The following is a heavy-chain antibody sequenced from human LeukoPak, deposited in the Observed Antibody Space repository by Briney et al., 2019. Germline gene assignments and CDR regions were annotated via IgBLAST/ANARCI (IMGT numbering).Heavy chain of an antibody. Sequence: SETLSLTCAVSGYSISSGYYWGWVRQPPGKGLEWIGNIYHSGSTYYNPSLKSRVTISADTSKNQFSLKRNSVTAADTAVYYCARRIGSIGSYYFDYWGQGTLVTVSS. CDR2: IYHSGST. D-gene: IGHD6-13*01. CDR1: GYSISSGYY. CDR3: ARRIGSIGSYYFDY. J-gene: IGHJ4*02. V-gene: IGHV4-38-2*01.